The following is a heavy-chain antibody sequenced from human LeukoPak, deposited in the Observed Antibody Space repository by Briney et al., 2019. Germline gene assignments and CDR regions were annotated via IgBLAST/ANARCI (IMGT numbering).Heavy chain of an antibody. CDR3: ATGYGDYDRFDP. Sequence: ASVKVSWKVSGYTLTELSMHWVRQAPGKGLEWMGGFDPEDGETIYAQKFQGRVTMTEDTSTDTAYMELSSLRSEDTAVYYCATGYGDYDRFDPWGQGILVTVSS. V-gene: IGHV1-24*01. CDR1: GYTLTELS. J-gene: IGHJ5*02. D-gene: IGHD4-17*01. CDR2: FDPEDGET.